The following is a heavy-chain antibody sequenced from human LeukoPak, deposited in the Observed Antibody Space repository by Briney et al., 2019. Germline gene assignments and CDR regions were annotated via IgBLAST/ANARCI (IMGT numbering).Heavy chain of an antibody. V-gene: IGHV1-8*01. CDR2: MNPNSGNT. CDR1: GYTFTSYD. J-gene: IGHJ4*02. Sequence: ASVKVSCKASGYTFTSYDINWVRQATGQGLEWMGWMNPNSGNTGNAQKFQGRVTMTRNTSISTAYMELSSLGSEDTAVYYCARAPSITGTTPPGYWGQGTLVTVSS. D-gene: IGHD1-7*01. CDR3: ARAPSITGTTPPGY.